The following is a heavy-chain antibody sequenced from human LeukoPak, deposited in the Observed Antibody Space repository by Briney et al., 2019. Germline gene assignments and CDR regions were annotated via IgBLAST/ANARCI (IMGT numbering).Heavy chain of an antibody. CDR1: GYTFTSYA. CDR3: ARDSGKGLRLGELSLLFDP. Sequence: ASVNVSCKASGYTFTSYAMHWVRQAPGQRLEWMGWINACNGNTKYSQKFQGRVTITRDTSASTAYMELSSLRSEDTAVYYCARDSGKGLRLGELSLLFDPWGQGTLVTVSS. V-gene: IGHV1-3*01. J-gene: IGHJ5*02. CDR2: INACNGNT. D-gene: IGHD3-16*02.